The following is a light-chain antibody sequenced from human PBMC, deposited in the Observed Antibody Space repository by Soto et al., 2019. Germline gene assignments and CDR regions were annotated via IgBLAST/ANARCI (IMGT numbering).Light chain of an antibody. V-gene: IGLV1-44*01. CDR1: SSNNGSNT. CDR3: AAWDDSLNGWV. CDR2: SNH. Sequence: QSVLTQPPSASGTPGQRVTISCSGSSSNNGSNTVNWYQQLPGTAPKLLIYSNHQRPSGVPDRFSGSKSGNSASLAISGLQSEDEADYYCAAWDDSLNGWVFGGGTKLTVL. J-gene: IGLJ3*02.